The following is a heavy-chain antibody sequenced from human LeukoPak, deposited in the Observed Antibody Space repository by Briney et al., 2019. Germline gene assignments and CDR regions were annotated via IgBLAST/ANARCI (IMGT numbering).Heavy chain of an antibody. V-gene: IGHV1-69*05. CDR1: GGTFSSYA. CDR3: ARVFARSGEISGSYFYY. Sequence: APVKVSCKASGGTFSSYAINWVRQAPGQGPEWMGGIIPIFGRANYAQKFQGRVTMTTDESTSTAYMELSSLRSEDTAVYYCARVFARSGEISGSYFYYWGQGTLVTVSS. D-gene: IGHD1-26*01. J-gene: IGHJ4*02. CDR2: IIPIFGRA.